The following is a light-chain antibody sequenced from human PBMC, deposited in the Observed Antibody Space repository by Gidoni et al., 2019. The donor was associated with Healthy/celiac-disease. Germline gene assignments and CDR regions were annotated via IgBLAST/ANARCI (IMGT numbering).Light chain of an antibody. Sequence: DIQMTQSPSSLSASVGDRVTITCRASQSISSYLNWYQQKPGKAPKLLIYAASSLQSGVPPRFSGSGSGTDFTLTISSLQPEDFATYYCQQSYSTPLFGQXTRLEIK. CDR1: QSISSY. J-gene: IGKJ5*01. V-gene: IGKV1-39*01. CDR2: AAS. CDR3: QQSYSTPL.